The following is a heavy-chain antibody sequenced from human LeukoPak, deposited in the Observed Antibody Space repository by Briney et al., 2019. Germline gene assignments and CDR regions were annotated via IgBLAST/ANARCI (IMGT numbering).Heavy chain of an antibody. Sequence: GGSLRLSCAASGFTFSNYGMHWVRQAPGKGLEWVAVIRYDGTNKYYADSVRGRFTISRDNSKNTLFLQMNSLRADDTAVYYCARDRGGSGWQYGMGVWGQGTTVTVSS. D-gene: IGHD6-19*01. CDR3: ARDRGGSGWQYGMGV. J-gene: IGHJ6*02. V-gene: IGHV3-33*01. CDR1: GFTFSNYG. CDR2: IRYDGTNK.